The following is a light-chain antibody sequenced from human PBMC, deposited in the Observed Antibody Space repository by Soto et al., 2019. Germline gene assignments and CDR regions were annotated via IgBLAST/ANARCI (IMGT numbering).Light chain of an antibody. CDR1: LSVNSN. CDR3: QQYNNWPSWT. CDR2: NAF. J-gene: IGKJ1*01. Sequence: EIGMTLSPPTLSVSPGEGATLSCRASLSVNSNLAWYQQKPGQAPRLLIYNAFNRATGIPDRFSGSGSGTDFTLTISRLELDDFAGYYCQQYNNWPSWTFGQGTKVDI. V-gene: IGKV3D-15*01.